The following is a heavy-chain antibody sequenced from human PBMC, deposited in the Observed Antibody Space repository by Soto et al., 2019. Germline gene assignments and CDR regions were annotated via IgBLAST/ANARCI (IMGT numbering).Heavy chain of an antibody. Sequence: ALVKVSCKVSGYTLTELSMHWVRQAPGKGLEWMGGFDPEDGETIYAQKFQGRVTMTEDTSTDTAYMELSSLRSEDTAVYYCATARSYYDFWSGYFLPARRGFWFDPWGQGTLVTVSS. V-gene: IGHV1-24*01. D-gene: IGHD3-3*01. CDR1: GYTLTELS. J-gene: IGHJ5*02. CDR2: FDPEDGET. CDR3: ATARSYYDFWSGYFLPARRGFWFDP.